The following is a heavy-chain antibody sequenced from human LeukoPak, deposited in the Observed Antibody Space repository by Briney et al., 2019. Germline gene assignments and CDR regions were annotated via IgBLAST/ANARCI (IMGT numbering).Heavy chain of an antibody. CDR3: ARGAFAGGYFDY. Sequence: GGSLRLSCAASGSTFSSYNMYWVRQAPGKGLEWVSSISSSSSYIYYADSVKGRFTISRDNAKNSLYLQMNSLRAEDTAVYYCARGAFAGGYFDYWGQGTPVTVSS. J-gene: IGHJ4*02. CDR1: GSTFSSYN. CDR2: ISSSSSYI. V-gene: IGHV3-21*01. D-gene: IGHD6-13*01.